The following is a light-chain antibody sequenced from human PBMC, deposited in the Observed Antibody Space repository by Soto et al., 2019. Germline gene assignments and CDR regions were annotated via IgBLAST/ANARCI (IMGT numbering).Light chain of an antibody. V-gene: IGLV2-14*01. J-gene: IGLJ2*01. CDR3: SSFTNTNSLI. CDR1: RSDVGGYSY. CDR2: EVR. Sequence: QSVLTQSASVSGSPGQSITISCTGTRSDVGGYSYVSWYQQHPGKAPKLMIYEVRNRPSGVSNRFSGSKSGNTASLTISGLRAEEEADYYCSSFTNTNSLIFGGGTQLTVL.